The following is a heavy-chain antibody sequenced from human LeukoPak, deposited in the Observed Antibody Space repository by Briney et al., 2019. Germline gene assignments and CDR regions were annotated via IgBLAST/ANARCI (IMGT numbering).Heavy chain of an antibody. D-gene: IGHD3-22*01. Sequence: GGSLGLSCAASGFTFSSYAMSWVRQAPGKGLEWVSAISGSGGSTYYADSVKGRFTISRDNSKNTLYLQMNSLRAEDTAVYYCAKDQEGYYDSSGAFDYWGQGTLVTVSS. J-gene: IGHJ4*02. CDR1: GFTFSSYA. CDR3: AKDQEGYYDSSGAFDY. CDR2: ISGSGGST. V-gene: IGHV3-23*01.